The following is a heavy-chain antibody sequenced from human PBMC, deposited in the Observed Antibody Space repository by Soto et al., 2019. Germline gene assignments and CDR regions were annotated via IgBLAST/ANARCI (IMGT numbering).Heavy chain of an antibody. V-gene: IGHV4-4*09. CDR1: GASVSTGY. Sequence: SETLSLTCTVSGASVSTGYWSWIRQPPGRGLEWLGFMYLGGSFNYNPSLSSRVTISVDKSKNQFSLNVTSVTAADTAVYYCVRCYYEGIGFAVDPGGQGPLVPVSS. J-gene: IGHJ5*02. CDR2: MYLGGSF. CDR3: VRCYYEGIGFAVDP. D-gene: IGHD3-22*01.